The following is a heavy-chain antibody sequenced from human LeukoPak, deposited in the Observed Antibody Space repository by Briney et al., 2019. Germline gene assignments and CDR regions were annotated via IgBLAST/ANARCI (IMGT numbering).Heavy chain of an antibody. Sequence: SQTLSLTCTVSGDSTSSDRYYGGWVRQPPGKGLEWIGNIYYSGSTYYNPSLKSRVTMSVDTSKNQFFLKLNSVTAADTAVYYCARGRPYSGGYHLDYWGQGTLVTVSA. V-gene: IGHV4-39*01. J-gene: IGHJ4*02. CDR1: GDSTSSDRYY. CDR3: ARGRPYSGGYHLDY. CDR2: IYYSGST. D-gene: IGHD1-26*01.